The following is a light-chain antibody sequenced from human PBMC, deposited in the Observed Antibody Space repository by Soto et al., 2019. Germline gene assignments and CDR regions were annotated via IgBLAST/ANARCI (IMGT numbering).Light chain of an antibody. CDR1: KSVSSY. J-gene: IGKJ2*01. CDR3: QQRSNWPHT. CDR2: DAS. V-gene: IGKV3-11*01. Sequence: EIVLTQSPATLSLSPGERATLSCRASKSVSSYLAWYQQKPGQAPRLLIHDASNRATGIPARFSGSGSGTDFTLTISSLEPEDFAVYYCQQRSNWPHTFGQGTKLESK.